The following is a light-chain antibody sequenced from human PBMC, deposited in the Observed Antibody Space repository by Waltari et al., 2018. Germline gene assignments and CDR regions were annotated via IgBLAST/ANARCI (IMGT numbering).Light chain of an antibody. J-gene: IGLJ2*01. CDR3: STYISSRTLVI. V-gene: IGLV2-14*01. CDR2: DVN. Sequence: QSALTQPASVSGSPGQSITISCTGTSSDVGSHNYVSWYQQHPGKAPKPMVYDVNNRPPGVSNRSHGSKSGNTASLTISGLQAEDEGDYYCSTYISSRTLVIFGGGTKLTVL. CDR1: SSDVGSHNY.